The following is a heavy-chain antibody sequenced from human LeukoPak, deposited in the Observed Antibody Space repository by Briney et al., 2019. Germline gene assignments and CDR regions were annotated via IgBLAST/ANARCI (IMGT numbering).Heavy chain of an antibody. CDR1: GYIFTHNW. D-gene: IGHD3-10*01. CDR3: ARQTRDGSGSRGYSFDF. J-gene: IGHJ4*02. CDR2: IYPGDSDT. V-gene: IGHV5-51*01. Sequence: GESLKISCKGSGYIFTHNWIGWVRRMPGKGLEWMGIIYPGDSDTRYSPSFEGQVTISVDKSISTAYLQWSSLKASDTAMYYCARQTRDGSGSRGYSFDFWGQGTLVTVSS.